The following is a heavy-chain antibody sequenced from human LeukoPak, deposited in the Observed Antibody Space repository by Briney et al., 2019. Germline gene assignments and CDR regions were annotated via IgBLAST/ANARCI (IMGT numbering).Heavy chain of an antibody. CDR2: ISYDGSNK. CDR1: GFTFSSYG. J-gene: IGHJ6*02. Sequence: PGGFLRLSCAASGFTFSSYGMHWVRQAPGKGLEWVAVISYDGSNKYYADSVKGRFTISRDNSKNTLYLQMNSLRAEDTAVYYYTKDRERIAVAGRTDYYGMDVWGQGTTVTVSS. D-gene: IGHD6-19*01. CDR3: TKDRERIAVAGRTDYYGMDV. V-gene: IGHV3-30*18.